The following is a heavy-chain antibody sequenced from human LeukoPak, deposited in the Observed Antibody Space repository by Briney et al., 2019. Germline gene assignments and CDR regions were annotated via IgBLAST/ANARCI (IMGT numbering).Heavy chain of an antibody. Sequence: SETLSLTCTVSGGSISSSSYYWGWIRQPPGKGLEWIGSIYYSGSTYYNPSLKSRVTISVDTSKNQFSLKLSSVTAADTAVYYCARRLRYPHYYMDVWGKGATVTISS. CDR3: ARRLRYPHYYMDV. D-gene: IGHD3-9*01. J-gene: IGHJ6*03. CDR2: IYYSGST. CDR1: GGSISSSSYY. V-gene: IGHV4-39*01.